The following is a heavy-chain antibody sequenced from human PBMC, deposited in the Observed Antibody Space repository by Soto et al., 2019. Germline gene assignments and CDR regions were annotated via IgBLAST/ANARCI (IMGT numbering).Heavy chain of an antibody. Sequence: GGSLRLSCAASGFTFSSYSMNWVRQAPGKGLEWVSSISSSSSYIYYADSVKGRFTISRDNAKNSLYLQMNSLRAEDTAVYYCARDKPDVSEPNYYDSSGPHAFDIWGQGQWSPSPQ. CDR3: ARDKPDVSEPNYYDSSGPHAFDI. CDR1: GFTFSSYS. D-gene: IGHD3-22*01. J-gene: IGHJ3*02. V-gene: IGHV3-21*01. CDR2: ISSSSSYI.